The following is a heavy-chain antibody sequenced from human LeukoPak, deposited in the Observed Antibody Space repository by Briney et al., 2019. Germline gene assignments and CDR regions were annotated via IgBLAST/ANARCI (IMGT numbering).Heavy chain of an antibody. CDR3: AKGGLGSGNFSPPPFDY. CDR2: ISGSGGST. CDR1: GFTFSSYA. D-gene: IGHD3-10*01. J-gene: IGHJ4*02. V-gene: IGHV3-23*01. Sequence: GGSLRLSCAASGFTFSSYAMSWVRQAPGKGLEWVSAISGSGGSTYNADSVKGRFTISRDNSKNTLYLQMNSLRAEDTAVYYCAKGGLGSGNFSPPPFDYWGQGTLVTVSS.